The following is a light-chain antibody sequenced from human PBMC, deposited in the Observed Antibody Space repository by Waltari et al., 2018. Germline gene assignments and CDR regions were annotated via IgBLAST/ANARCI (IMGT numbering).Light chain of an antibody. CDR2: KAS. V-gene: IGKV1-5*03. CDR1: QRIGGW. Sequence: DIQMSQSPSTLSASLGDRVSITCRASQRIGGWLAWYQQKPGKAPNLLIFKASYLESGVSSRFSGSGSGTDFTLTISRLQPADFATYDCQQYESYPLTFGQGTKLEI. CDR3: QQYESYPLT. J-gene: IGKJ2*01.